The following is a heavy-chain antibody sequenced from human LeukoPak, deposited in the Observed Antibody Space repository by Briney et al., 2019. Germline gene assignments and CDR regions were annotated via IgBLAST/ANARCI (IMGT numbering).Heavy chain of an antibody. CDR1: GFIFRNYA. CDR2: ITSSGDTT. V-gene: IGHV3-23*01. D-gene: IGHD3-9*01. CDR3: ATWGDYDILTGYYVSDF. Sequence: GGSLRLSCAASGFIFRNYAMSWVRLAPGKGLEWVSAITSSGDTTYYADSVKGRFTISRDNSKNTLYVEMNTLRAEDTAVYYCATWGDYDILTGYYVSDFWGQGTLVTVSS. J-gene: IGHJ4*02.